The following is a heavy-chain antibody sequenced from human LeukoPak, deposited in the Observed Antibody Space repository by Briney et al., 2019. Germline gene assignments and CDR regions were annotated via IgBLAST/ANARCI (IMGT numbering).Heavy chain of an antibody. CDR1: GFTFSNYR. Sequence: GGSLRLSCAASGFTFSNYRMHWVRQAPGKGLVWVSRINSDGINTSYADSVKGRFTISRDNAKNTLNLQMNSLRAEDTAVYYCARDLGQYYDTSDNWFDPWGQGTLVIVSS. V-gene: IGHV3-74*01. CDR2: INSDGINT. J-gene: IGHJ5*02. D-gene: IGHD3-22*01. CDR3: ARDLGQYYDTSDNWFDP.